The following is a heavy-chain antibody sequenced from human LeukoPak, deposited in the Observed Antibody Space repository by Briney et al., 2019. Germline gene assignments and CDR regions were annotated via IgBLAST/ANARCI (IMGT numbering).Heavy chain of an antibody. Sequence: PGGSLRLSCAASGFTFSNYGMHWVRQAPGKGLEWVAVISYDGSNEYYADSVKGRFTISRDTSKNTLYLQMNSLRAEDTALYYCEREFLTGRLIHYWRGGPVDSVP. CDR2: ISYDGSNE. D-gene: IGHD7-27*01. CDR3: EREFLTGRLIHY. V-gene: IGHV3-30*03. J-gene: IGHJ4*02. CDR1: GFTFSNYG.